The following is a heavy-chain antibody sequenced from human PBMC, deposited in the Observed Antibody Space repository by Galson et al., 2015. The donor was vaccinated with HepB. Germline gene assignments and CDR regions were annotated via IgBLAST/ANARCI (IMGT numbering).Heavy chain of an antibody. CDR1: GGSFSGYY. V-gene: IGHV4-34*01. CDR2: INHSGSA. J-gene: IGHJ5*02. CDR3: ARGRPYNLMSLFVKEAHSWFDP. Sequence: ETLSLTCAVYGGSFSGYYWSWIRQPPGKGLEWIGEINHSGSASFNPSLKSRVIISLDASKNQFSLKLSSVTAADAAVYYCARGRPYNLMSLFVKEAHSWFDPWGQGTMVTVSS. D-gene: IGHD1-20*01.